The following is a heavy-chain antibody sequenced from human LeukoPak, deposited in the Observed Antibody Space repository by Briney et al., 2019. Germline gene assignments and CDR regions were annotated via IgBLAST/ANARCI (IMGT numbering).Heavy chain of an antibody. J-gene: IGHJ4*02. CDR1: GYTFTNYY. CDR3: ARAMWGSYYFDY. D-gene: IGHD3-16*01. V-gene: IGHV1-46*01. Sequence: ASVKVSCKASGYTFTNYYIHWVRQAPGQGLEWMGMIIPSDGFTTYAQKFQGRLTMTRDMSTSTVYMELSSLRSEDTAVYYCARAMWGSYYFDYWGQGTLVTVSS. CDR2: IIPSDGFT.